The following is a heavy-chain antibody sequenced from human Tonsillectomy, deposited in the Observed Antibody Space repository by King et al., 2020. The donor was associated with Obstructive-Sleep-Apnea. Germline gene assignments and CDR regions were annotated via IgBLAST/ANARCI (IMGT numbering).Heavy chain of an antibody. J-gene: IGHJ4*02. Sequence: VQLVESGGGLVQPGGSLRLSCSASGFTFSSYAMHWVRQAPGKGLEYVSAISSNGASTYYADSVKGRFTISRDNSKNTLYLQMSSLRAEDTAVYYCVKDADYGDRNFDYWGQGTLVTVSS. CDR1: GFTFSSYA. V-gene: IGHV3-64D*09. CDR3: VKDADYGDRNFDY. D-gene: IGHD4-17*01. CDR2: ISSNGAST.